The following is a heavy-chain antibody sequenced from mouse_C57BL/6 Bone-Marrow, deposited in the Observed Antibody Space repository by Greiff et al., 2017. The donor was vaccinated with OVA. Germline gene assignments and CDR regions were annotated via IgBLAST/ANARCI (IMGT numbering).Heavy chain of an antibody. CDR2: IWRGGST. V-gene: IGHV2-5*01. CDR1: GFSLTSYG. Sequence: VKVVESGPGLVQPSQSLSITCTVSGFSLTSYGVHWVRQSPGKGLEWLGVIWRGGSTDYNAAFMSRLSITKDNSKSQVFFKMNSLQADDTAIYYCAKNLSYSMDYWGQGTSVTVSS. J-gene: IGHJ4*01. CDR3: AKNLSYSMDY.